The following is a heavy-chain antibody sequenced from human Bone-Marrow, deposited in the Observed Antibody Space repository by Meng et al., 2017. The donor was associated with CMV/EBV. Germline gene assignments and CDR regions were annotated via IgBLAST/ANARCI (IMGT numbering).Heavy chain of an antibody. CDR2: ISAYNDNA. V-gene: IGHV1-18*01. CDR1: GYTFDSYG. CDR3: ARVRLPHYDFWGDYFTGQFRTLDY. D-gene: IGHD3-3*01. Sequence: ASVKVSCKASGYTFDSYGVTWVRQAPGQGLEWMGWISAYNDNAEYVQRFQDRVTMTTDTSTSTAFLEMRSLRSDDTAVYYCARVRLPHYDFWGDYFTGQFRTLDYWGQGTLVTVSS. J-gene: IGHJ4*02.